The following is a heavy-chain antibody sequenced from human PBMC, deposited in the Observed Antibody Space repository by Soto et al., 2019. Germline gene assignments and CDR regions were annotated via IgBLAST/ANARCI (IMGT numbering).Heavy chain of an antibody. D-gene: IGHD2-2*01. CDR2: IWYDGSNK. J-gene: IGHJ3*02. CDR3: ARDLGYCSSTSCLPDAFDI. CDR1: GFTFSSYG. V-gene: IGHV3-33*01. Sequence: GGSLRLSCAASGFTFSSYGMHWVRQAPGKGLEWVAVIWYDGSNKYYADSVKGRFTISRDNSKNTLYLQMNSLRAEDTAVYYCARDLGYCSSTSCLPDAFDIWGQGTMVTVSS.